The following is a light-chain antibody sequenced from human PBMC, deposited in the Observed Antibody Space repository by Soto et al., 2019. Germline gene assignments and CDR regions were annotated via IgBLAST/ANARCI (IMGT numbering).Light chain of an antibody. CDR2: GAS. V-gene: IGKV3D-7*01. J-gene: IGKJ2*01. CDR3: HRDYTFHT. CDR1: QSVSSSS. Sequence: PGERVTLSCRASQSVSSSSLTWYQQKPGQAPRLILYGASTRATCIPTRLSGSGSGTDFTLTISSLQPEDFAVYYCHRDYTFHTFGQGNKLEIK.